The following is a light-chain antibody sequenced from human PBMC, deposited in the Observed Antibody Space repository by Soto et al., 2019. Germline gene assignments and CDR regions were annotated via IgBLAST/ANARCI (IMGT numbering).Light chain of an antibody. CDR3: QQHNSYRRT. CDR2: KAS. V-gene: IGKV1-5*03. CDR1: QSISSW. J-gene: IGKJ1*01. Sequence: DIQMTQSPSTLSASVGDRVTITCRASQSISSWLAWYQQKPGKAPKLLIYKASILESGVPSRFSGSGYGTEFTLPISSLQPDDFATYYCQQHNSYRRTFGQGTKVEIK.